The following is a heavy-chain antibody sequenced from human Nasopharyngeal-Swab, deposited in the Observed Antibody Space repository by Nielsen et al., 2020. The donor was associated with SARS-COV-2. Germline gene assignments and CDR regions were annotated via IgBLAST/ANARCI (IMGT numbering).Heavy chain of an antibody. J-gene: IGHJ6*02. Sequence: WVRQAPGQGLEWMGRINPNSGGTNYAQKFQGRVTMTRDTSISTAYMELSRLRSDDTAVYYCARERDGDIVVVPAAMRYYYYGIDVWGQGTTVTVSS. V-gene: IGHV1-2*06. CDR2: INPNSGGT. CDR3: ARERDGDIVVVPAAMRYYYYGIDV. D-gene: IGHD2-2*01.